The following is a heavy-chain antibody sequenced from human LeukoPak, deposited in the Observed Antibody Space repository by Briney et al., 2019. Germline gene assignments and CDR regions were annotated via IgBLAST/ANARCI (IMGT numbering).Heavy chain of an antibody. J-gene: IGHJ3*02. CDR1: GGSISSSSYY. CDR3: ASPSGQLLYNI. V-gene: IGHV4-39*01. D-gene: IGHD2-2*02. Sequence: SETLSLICTVSGGSISSSSYYWGWIRQPPGKGLEWIGSIYYSGSTYYNPSLKSRVTISVDTSKNQFSLKLSSVTAADTAVYYCASPSGQLLYNIWGQGTMVTVSS. CDR2: IYYSGST.